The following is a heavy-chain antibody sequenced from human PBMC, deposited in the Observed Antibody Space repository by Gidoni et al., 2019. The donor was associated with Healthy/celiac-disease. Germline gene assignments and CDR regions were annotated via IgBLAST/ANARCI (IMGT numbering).Heavy chain of an antibody. CDR2: IYWDDEK. J-gene: IGHJ4*02. D-gene: IGHD3-22*01. CDR3: AHTRRYDYDSSGSLDY. CDR1: RFSLSTSGVG. V-gene: IGHV2-5*02. Sequence: QITLKESGPTLVQPTQPLPLTCTFSRFSLSTSGVGVGWIRQPPGKALEWLALIYWDDEKRYSPSLKSRLTITKDTSKNQVVLTMTNMDPVDTATYYGAHTRRYDYDSSGSLDYWGQGTLVTVSS.